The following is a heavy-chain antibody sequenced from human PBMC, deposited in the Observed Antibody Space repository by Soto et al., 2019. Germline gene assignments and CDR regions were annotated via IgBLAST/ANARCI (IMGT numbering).Heavy chain of an antibody. CDR3: ARGYSGYDYAFDI. D-gene: IGHD5-12*01. CDR2: INPSGGST. J-gene: IGHJ3*02. CDR1: GYTFTSCY. Sequence: ASVKVSCKASGYTFTSCYIHWVRQAPGQGLEWMGIINPSGGSTSYAQKFQGRVTMTRDTSTSTVYMELSSLRSEDTAVYYCARGYSGYDYAFDIWGQGTMVTVSS. V-gene: IGHV1-46*01.